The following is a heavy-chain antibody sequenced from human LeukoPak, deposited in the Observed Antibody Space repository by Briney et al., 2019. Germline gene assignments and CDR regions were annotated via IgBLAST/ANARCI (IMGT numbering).Heavy chain of an antibody. CDR3: ARVRGCSSTSCHGWFDP. D-gene: IGHD2-2*01. J-gene: IGHJ5*02. V-gene: IGHV4-4*07. Sequence: SETLSLTCTVSGGSISSYYWSWIRQPAGKGLEWIGRIYTSGSTNYNPSLKSRVTMSVDTSKNQFSLKLSSVTAADTDVYYCARVRGCSSTSCHGWFDPWGQGTLVTVSS. CDR2: IYTSGST. CDR1: GGSISSYY.